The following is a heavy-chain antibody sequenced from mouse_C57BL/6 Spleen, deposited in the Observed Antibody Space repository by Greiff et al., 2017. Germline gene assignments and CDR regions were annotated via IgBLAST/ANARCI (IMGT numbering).Heavy chain of an antibody. CDR2: INPSTGGT. CDR3: ARGSYYYGSSSYAMDY. D-gene: IGHD1-1*01. V-gene: IGHV1-42*01. Sequence: VQLQQSGPELVKPGASVKISCKASGYSFTGYYMNWVKQSPEKSLEWIGEINPSTGGTTYNQKFKAKATLTVDKSSSTAYMQLKSLTSEDSAVYYCARGSYYYGSSSYAMDYWGQGTSVTVSS. CDR1: GYSFTGYY. J-gene: IGHJ4*01.